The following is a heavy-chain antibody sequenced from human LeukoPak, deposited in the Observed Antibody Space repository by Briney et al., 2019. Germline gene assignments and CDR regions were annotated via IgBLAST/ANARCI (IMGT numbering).Heavy chain of an antibody. CDR2: MYSGGDK. V-gene: IGHV3-53*01. D-gene: IGHD6-13*01. Sequence: GGSLRLSCAASGFTVSDNYMSWVRQAPGKGLELVSVMYSGGDKYYANSVKGRFTFSRDISKNTLFLQMNGLTTEDTAMYYCARDAPQVPAAGVLASWGQGTLVTVSS. CDR1: GFTVSDNY. J-gene: IGHJ5*02. CDR3: ARDAPQVPAAGVLAS.